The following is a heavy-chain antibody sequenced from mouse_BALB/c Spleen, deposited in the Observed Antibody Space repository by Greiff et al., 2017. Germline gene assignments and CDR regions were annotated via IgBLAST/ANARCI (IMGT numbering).Heavy chain of an antibody. CDR1: GFDFSRYW. CDR3: ARRGSGYWYFDV. V-gene: IGHV4-1*02. CDR2: INPDSSTI. Sequence: EVQGVESGGGLVQPGGSLKLSCAASGFDFSRYWMSWVRQAPGKGLEWIGEINPDSSTINYTPSLKDKFIISRDNAKNTLYLQMSKVRSEDTALYYCARRGSGYWYFDVWGAGTTVTVSS. J-gene: IGHJ1*01. D-gene: IGHD1-1*01.